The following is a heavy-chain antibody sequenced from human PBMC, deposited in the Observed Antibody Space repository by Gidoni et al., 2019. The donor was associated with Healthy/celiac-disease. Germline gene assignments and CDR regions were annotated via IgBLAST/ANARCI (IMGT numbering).Heavy chain of an antibody. J-gene: IGHJ5*02. CDR2: IYYSGST. Sequence: QVQLQESGPGLVKPSETLSLTCTVSGGSISSYYWSWIRQPPGKGLEWIGYIYYSGSTNYNPSLKSRVTISVDTSKNQFSLKLSSVTAADTAVYYCARFGGSGSVFDPWGQGTLVTVSS. CDR1: GGSISSYY. V-gene: IGHV4-59*01. CDR3: ARFGGSGSVFDP. D-gene: IGHD3-10*01.